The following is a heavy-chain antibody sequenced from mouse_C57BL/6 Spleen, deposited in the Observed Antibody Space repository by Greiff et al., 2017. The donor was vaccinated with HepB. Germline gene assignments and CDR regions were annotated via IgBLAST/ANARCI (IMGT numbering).Heavy chain of an antibody. J-gene: IGHJ2*01. D-gene: IGHD1-1*01. CDR1: GYTFTSYG. CDR3: ARITTVVVRDY. CDR2: IYPRSGNT. V-gene: IGHV1-81*01. Sequence: QVQLQQSGAELARPGASVKLSCKASGYTFTSYGISWVKQRTGQGLEWIGEIYPRSGNTYYNEKFKGKATLTADKSSSTAYMELRSLTSEDSAVYFCARITTVVVRDYWGQGTTLTVSS.